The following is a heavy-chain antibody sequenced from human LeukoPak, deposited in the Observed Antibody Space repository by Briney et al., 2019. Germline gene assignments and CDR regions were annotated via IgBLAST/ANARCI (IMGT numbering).Heavy chain of an antibody. D-gene: IGHD3-9*01. Sequence: GGSLRLSCAASGFTFSSYAMSWVRQAPGKGLEWVGRIKSKTDGGTTDYAAPVKGRFTISRDDSKNTLYLQMNSLKTEDTAVYYCTTDVPWRYFDWLSNPNDAFDIWGQGTMVTVSS. CDR3: TTDVPWRYFDWLSNPNDAFDI. CDR2: IKSKTDGGTT. V-gene: IGHV3-15*01. CDR1: GFTFSSYA. J-gene: IGHJ3*02.